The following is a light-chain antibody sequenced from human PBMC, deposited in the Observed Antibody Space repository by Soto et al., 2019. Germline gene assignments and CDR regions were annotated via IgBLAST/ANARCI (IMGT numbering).Light chain of an antibody. CDR3: QQYDNLPPWT. J-gene: IGKJ1*01. V-gene: IGKV3-15*01. CDR2: GAS. CDR1: QSVGTY. Sequence: EIVMTQSPATLSVSPGERATLSCKASQSVGTYFAWYQQKPGQAPRLLIYGASTRATGVPARFSGGGSGTEFTLTISSLQSEDFAIYHCQQYDNLPPWTFGQGTKVEIK.